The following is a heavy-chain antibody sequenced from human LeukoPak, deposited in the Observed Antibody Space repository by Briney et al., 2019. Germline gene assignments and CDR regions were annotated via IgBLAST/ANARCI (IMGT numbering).Heavy chain of an antibody. J-gene: IGHJ2*01. V-gene: IGHV3-9*01. CDR3: AKDMVRDYWYFDL. D-gene: IGHD3-10*01. CDR1: GFTFDDYA. CDR2: ISWNSGSI. Sequence: PGRSLRLSCAASGFTFDDYAMHWVRQAPGKGLEWVSGISWNSGSIGYADSVKGRFTISRDNAKNSLYLQMNSLRAEDTALYYCAKDMVRDYWYFDLWGRGTLVTVSS.